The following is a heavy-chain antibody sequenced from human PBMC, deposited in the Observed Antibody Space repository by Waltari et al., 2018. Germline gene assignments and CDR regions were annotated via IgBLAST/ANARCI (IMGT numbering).Heavy chain of an antibody. CDR3: ARSSGSYSMDV. Sequence: QVQLVQSGAEVKKPGASVTVSCKASGYTFSIYAMHWVRQAPGQRLEWMGWSNTGNGYTKYSQEFQGRVTITRDTSASTAYMELSSLRSEDTAVYYCARSSGSYSMDVWGQGTTVTVAS. CDR2: SNTGNGYT. J-gene: IGHJ6*03. V-gene: IGHV1-3*02. D-gene: IGHD1-26*01. CDR1: GYTFSIYA.